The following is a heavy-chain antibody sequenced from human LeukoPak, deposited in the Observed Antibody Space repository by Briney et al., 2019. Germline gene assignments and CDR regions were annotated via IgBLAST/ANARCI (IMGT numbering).Heavy chain of an antibody. Sequence: GGSLRLSCAASGFTFDDYAVHWVRQAPGKGLEWVSGISWNSGSIGYADSVKGRFTISRDNAKNSLYLQMNSLRAEDTALYYCAKGRVAGLFDYWGQGTLVTVSS. CDR3: AKGRVAGLFDY. CDR2: ISWNSGSI. D-gene: IGHD6-19*01. J-gene: IGHJ4*02. V-gene: IGHV3-9*01. CDR1: GFTFDDYA.